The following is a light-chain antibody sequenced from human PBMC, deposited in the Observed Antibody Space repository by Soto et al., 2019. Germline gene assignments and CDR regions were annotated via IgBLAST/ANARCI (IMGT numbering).Light chain of an antibody. Sequence: EIVLTQSPGTLSLSPGERATLSCRASQSVNSRNLAWYQQKPGQTPRLLIYGATSRATGIPDRFSGSGSGTDFTLTISRLEPEDFAVYYCQQYGSSPYWTFGQGTKVQIK. CDR1: QSVNSRN. CDR2: GAT. J-gene: IGKJ1*01. CDR3: QQYGSSPYWT. V-gene: IGKV3-20*01.